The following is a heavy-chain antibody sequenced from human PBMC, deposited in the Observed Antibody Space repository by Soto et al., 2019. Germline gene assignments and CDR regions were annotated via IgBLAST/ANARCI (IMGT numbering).Heavy chain of an antibody. J-gene: IGHJ6*02. CDR3: GTGGLLVRGVIMDYYYYYGMDV. Sequence: ASETLSLTCAVYGGSISSSSYYWGWIRQPPGKGLEWIGSIYYSGSTYYNPSLKSRVTISVDTSKNQFSLKLSSVTAADTAVYYCGTGGLLVRGVIMDYYYYYGMDVWGQGTTVTVSS. V-gene: IGHV4-39*01. D-gene: IGHD3-10*01. CDR2: IYYSGST. CDR1: GGSISSSSYY.